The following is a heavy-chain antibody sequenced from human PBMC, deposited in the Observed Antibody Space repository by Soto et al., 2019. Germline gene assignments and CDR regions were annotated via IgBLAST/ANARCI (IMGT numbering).Heavy chain of an antibody. Sequence: QVQLVQSGAEVKKPGASVKVSCKASGYTLTSYGISWVRQAPGQGLEWMRWISAYNGNTNYAQKLHGRVTMTTDTSTSTAYMELRSLRSDDTAVYYCARDSEPRGIAAAGNWVYWGQGTLVTVSS. CDR3: ARDSEPRGIAAAGNWVY. CDR2: ISAYNGNT. V-gene: IGHV1-18*01. J-gene: IGHJ4*02. D-gene: IGHD6-13*01. CDR1: GYTLTSYG.